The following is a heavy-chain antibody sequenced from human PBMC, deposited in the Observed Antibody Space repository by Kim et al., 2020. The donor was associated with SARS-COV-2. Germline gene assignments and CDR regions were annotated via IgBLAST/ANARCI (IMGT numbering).Heavy chain of an antibody. J-gene: IGHJ4*02. V-gene: IGHV3-21*01. CDR3: ARVLDIVATADYYFDY. D-gene: IGHD5-12*01. Sequence: SVNGRFTISRANAKNSLYLQMNSLRAEDTALYYCARVLDIVATADYYFDYWGQGTLVTVSS.